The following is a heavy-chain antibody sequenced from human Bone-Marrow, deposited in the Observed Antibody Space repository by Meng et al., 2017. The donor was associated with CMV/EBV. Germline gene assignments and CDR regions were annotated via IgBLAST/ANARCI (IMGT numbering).Heavy chain of an antibody. CDR2: ISSSSSYI. D-gene: IGHD3-16*01. CDR1: GFTFSSYS. V-gene: IGHV3-21*04. CDR3: AKAKGGWVGGYFDY. J-gene: IGHJ4*02. Sequence: GESLKISCAASGFTFSSYSMNWVRQAPGKGLEWVSSISSSSSYIYYADSVKGRFTISRDNAKNSLYLQMNSLRAEDTALYYCAKAKGGWVGGYFDYWGQGPLVTVSS.